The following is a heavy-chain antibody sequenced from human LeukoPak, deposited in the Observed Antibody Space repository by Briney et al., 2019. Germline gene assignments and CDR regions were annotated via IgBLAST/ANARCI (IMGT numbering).Heavy chain of an antibody. J-gene: IGHJ4*02. Sequence: ASVKVSCKASGYTFTSYYMHWVRQAPGQGLEWMGIINPSGGSTSYAQKFQGRVTMTRDTSTSTAYMELRSLRSDDTAVYYCARVGAPYYFDYWGQGTLVTVSS. CDR1: GYTFTSYY. V-gene: IGHV1-46*01. CDR3: ARVGAPYYFDY. CDR2: INPSGGST. D-gene: IGHD1-26*01.